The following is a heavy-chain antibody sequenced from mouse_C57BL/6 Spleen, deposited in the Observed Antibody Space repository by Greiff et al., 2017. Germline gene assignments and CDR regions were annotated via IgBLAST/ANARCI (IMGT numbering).Heavy chain of an antibody. CDR3: AKEDGYPYGYFDV. CDR1: GFSLTSYG. CDR2: IWRGGST. D-gene: IGHD2-3*01. Sequence: VKLMESGPGLVQPSQSLSITCTVSGFSLTSYGVYWVRQSPGKGLVWLGVIWRGGSTDYNAAFMSRLSITKDNSKSQVFFKMNSLQADDTAIYYCAKEDGYPYGYFDVWGTGTTVTVSS. V-gene: IGHV2-5*01. J-gene: IGHJ1*03.